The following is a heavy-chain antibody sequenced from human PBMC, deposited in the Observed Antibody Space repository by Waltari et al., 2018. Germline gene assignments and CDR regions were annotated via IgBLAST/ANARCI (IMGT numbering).Heavy chain of an antibody. CDR1: GGSISSGSYY. CDR2: IYTSGST. V-gene: IGHV4-61*02. J-gene: IGHJ6*03. D-gene: IGHD6-25*01. Sequence: QVQLQESGPGLVKPSQTLSLTCTVSGGSISSGSYYWSWIRQPAGKGLEWIGRIYTSGSTNYNPSLKSRVTMSVDTSKNQFSLKLSSVTAADTAVYYCAVAAGPRDYMDVWGKGTTVTVSS. CDR3: AVAAGPRDYMDV.